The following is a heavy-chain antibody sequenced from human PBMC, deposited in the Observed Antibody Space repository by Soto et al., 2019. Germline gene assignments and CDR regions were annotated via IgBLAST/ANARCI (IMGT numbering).Heavy chain of an antibody. Sequence: SETLSLTCTVSGGSISSTDHYWGWIRQPPGKGLEWLGSIYYAGSTFHNPSLKRRATISVDTSRNQFSLRLSSVTASDTAVYYCARLVFHCLRGSSDDYSFYGLDVWGQGTTVAIYS. CDR3: ARLVFHCLRGSSDDYSFYGLDV. J-gene: IGHJ6*02. V-gene: IGHV4-39*01. D-gene: IGHD2-15*01. CDR1: GGSISSTDHY. CDR2: IYYAGST.